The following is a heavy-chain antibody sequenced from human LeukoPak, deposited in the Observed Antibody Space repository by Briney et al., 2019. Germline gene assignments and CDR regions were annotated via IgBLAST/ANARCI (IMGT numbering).Heavy chain of an antibody. V-gene: IGHV4-59*01. J-gene: IGHJ5*02. CDR3: ARDGGHSSSWYNWFDP. CDR1: GGSISSYY. CDR2: IYYSGST. D-gene: IGHD6-13*01. Sequence: SETLSLTCTVSGGSISSYYWSWIRQPPGKGLEWIGYIYYSGSTNYNPSLKSRVTISVDTSKNQFSLKLSSVTAADTAVYYCARDGGHSSSWYNWFDPWGQGTLVTVSS.